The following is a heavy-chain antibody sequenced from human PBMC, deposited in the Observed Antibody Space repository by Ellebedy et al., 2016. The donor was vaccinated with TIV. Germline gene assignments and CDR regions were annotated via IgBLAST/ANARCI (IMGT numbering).Heavy chain of an antibody. CDR1: GFTFNNYA. Sequence: GESLKISCAASGFTFNNYAMNWVRQAPGKGLEWVSSISGSGGNTNYADSVRGRFTISRDNSKNTLYLQMNSLRAEDTAVYYCAKRGSGYTYGGYLDYWGQGTLVTVSS. CDR3: AKRGSGYTYGGYLDY. J-gene: IGHJ4*02. D-gene: IGHD5-18*01. V-gene: IGHV3-23*01. CDR2: ISGSGGNT.